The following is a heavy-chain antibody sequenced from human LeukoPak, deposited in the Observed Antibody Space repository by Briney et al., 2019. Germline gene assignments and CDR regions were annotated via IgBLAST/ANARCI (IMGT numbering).Heavy chain of an antibody. CDR1: RYTFTSYY. V-gene: IGHV1-46*01. Sequence: ASVKVSCKASRYTFTSYYMHWVRQAPGQGLEWRGIIKPSSGSTSYAQKFQGRVTMNRDTSTSTVYMELISLRSEDTAVFYFAWGPYYGMDVWGQGTTVTVSS. D-gene: IGHD3-16*01. CDR2: IKPSSGST. CDR3: AWGPYYGMDV. J-gene: IGHJ6*02.